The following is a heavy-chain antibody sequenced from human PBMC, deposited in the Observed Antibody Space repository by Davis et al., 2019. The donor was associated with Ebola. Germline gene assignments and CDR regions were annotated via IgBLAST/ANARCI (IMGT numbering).Heavy chain of an antibody. CDR2: IYYSGST. D-gene: IGHD3-3*01. CDR3: ASSEYYDFWSGYSSHYNCYMDV. CDR1: GGSISSYY. Sequence: SETLSLTCTVSGGSISSYYWSWIRQPPGKGLEWIGYIYYSGSTNYNPSLKSRVTISVDTSKNQFSLKLSSVTAADPALYYCASSEYYDFWSGYSSHYNCYMDVWGKGTTVTVSS. V-gene: IGHV4-59*01. J-gene: IGHJ6*03.